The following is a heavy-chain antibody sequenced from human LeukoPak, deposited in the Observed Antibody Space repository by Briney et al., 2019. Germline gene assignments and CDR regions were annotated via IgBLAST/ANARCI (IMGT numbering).Heavy chain of an antibody. CDR1: GYTFTGYY. D-gene: IGHD5-12*01. V-gene: IGHV1-18*04. Sequence: GASVKVSCKASGYTFTGYYMHWVRQAPGQGLEWMGWISAYNGNTNYAQKLQGRVTMTTDTSTSTAYMELRSLRSEDTAVYYCAIRQVATTNFDYWGQGTLVTVSS. CDR3: AIRQVATTNFDY. CDR2: ISAYNGNT. J-gene: IGHJ4*02.